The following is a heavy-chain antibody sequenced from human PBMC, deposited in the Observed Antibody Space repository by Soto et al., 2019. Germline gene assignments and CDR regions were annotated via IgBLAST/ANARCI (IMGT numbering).Heavy chain of an antibody. CDR2: ISGTGGSI. Sequence: AGGSLRLSCAASGFRFSTYTMNWVRQAPGKRLEWVSSISGTGGSINYADSVKGRFTISRDNAESSLYLQMNSLRVEDTAVYYCARDLETTVAAFDFWGLGTLVTVSS. D-gene: IGHD6-13*01. CDR3: ARDLETTVAAFDF. CDR1: GFRFSTYT. V-gene: IGHV3-21*01. J-gene: IGHJ4*02.